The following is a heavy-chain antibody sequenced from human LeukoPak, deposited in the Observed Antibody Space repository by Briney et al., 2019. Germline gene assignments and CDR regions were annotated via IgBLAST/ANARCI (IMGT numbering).Heavy chain of an antibody. CDR3: AREVYDSSGYHADEYFQH. D-gene: IGHD3-22*01. CDR2: IIPIFGTA. CDR1: GGTFSSYA. J-gene: IGHJ1*01. V-gene: IGHV1-69*05. Sequence: SVKVPCKASGGTFSSYAIRWVRQAPGQGLEWMGRIIPIFGTANYPQKFQGRVTITTDESTSTAYMELSSLRSEAKAADYCAREVYDSSGYHADEYFQHWGQGTLVTVSS.